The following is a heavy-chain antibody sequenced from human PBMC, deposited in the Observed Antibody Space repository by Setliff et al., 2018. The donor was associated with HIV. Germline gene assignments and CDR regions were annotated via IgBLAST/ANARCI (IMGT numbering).Heavy chain of an antibody. V-gene: IGHV4-38-2*02. CDR3: ARDAPTVDANGWFDP. CDR1: GYSISSGFY. D-gene: IGHD2-15*01. Sequence: SETLSLTCAVSGYSISSGFYWGWIRQPPGKGLEWIGSIYHSGSTYYNPSLRSRVTISVDTSKNQFSLKLSSVTAADTAVYYCARDAPTVDANGWFDPWGQGTLVTVSS. CDR2: IYHSGST. J-gene: IGHJ5*02.